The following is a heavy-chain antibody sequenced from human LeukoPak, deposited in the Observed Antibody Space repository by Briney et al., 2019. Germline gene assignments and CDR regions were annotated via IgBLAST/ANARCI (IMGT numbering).Heavy chain of an antibody. CDR1: GSMYNYY. CDR2: IHYNGIT. J-gene: IGHJ4*02. Sequence: PSETLSLTCTASGSMYNYYWSWLRQPPGKGLEWIGYIHYNGITNYNPSLKTRVTMSLDTSKNQVSLNLNSVTAADTAVYYCARHISSGGTYAHFDYWGQGTLVTVSS. CDR3: ARHISSGGTYAHFDY. V-gene: IGHV4-59*08. D-gene: IGHD1-26*01.